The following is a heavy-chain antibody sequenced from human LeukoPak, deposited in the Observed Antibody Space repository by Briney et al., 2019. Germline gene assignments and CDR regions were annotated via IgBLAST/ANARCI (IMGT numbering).Heavy chain of an antibody. CDR3: ASGRTDIVVVPATLRNYFFDY. D-gene: IGHD2-2*01. Sequence: LWASVKVSCKASGGTFSSYDISWVRQAPGQGLEWMGGIIPMFGTANYAQKFQGRVTISADKSTSTAYMELSSLRSEDTAVYYCASGRTDIVVVPATLRNYFFDYWGQGTLVTVSS. J-gene: IGHJ4*02. V-gene: IGHV1-69*06. CDR1: GGTFSSYD. CDR2: IIPMFGTA.